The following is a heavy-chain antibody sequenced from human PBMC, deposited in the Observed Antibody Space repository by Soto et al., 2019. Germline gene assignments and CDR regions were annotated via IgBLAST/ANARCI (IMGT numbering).Heavy chain of an antibody. CDR3: ARAYGGNSGVFDY. D-gene: IGHD4-17*01. Sequence: QVQLQQWGAGLLKPSETLSLTCAVYGRSFSGYYWSWIRQPPGKGLEWIGEINHSGSTNYNPSLKSRLTISVDTSQNQFSLNLSSVTAADTAVYYCARAYGGNSGVFDYWGQGTLVTVSS. J-gene: IGHJ4*02. CDR2: INHSGST. V-gene: IGHV4-34*01. CDR1: GRSFSGYY.